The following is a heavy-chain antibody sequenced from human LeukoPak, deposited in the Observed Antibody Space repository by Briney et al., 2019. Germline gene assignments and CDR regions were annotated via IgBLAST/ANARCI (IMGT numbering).Heavy chain of an antibody. CDR2: FDPEDGET. CDR3: ATAGNYVNYFDY. V-gene: IGHV1-24*01. CDR1: GYTLTELS. D-gene: IGHD1-7*01. J-gene: IGHJ4*02. Sequence: ASVKVSCKVSGYTLTELSMHWVRQAPGKGLEWMGGFDPEDGETIYAQKFQGRVTMTEDTSTDTAYMELSSLRSEDTAVYYCATAGNYVNYFDYWGQGTLVTVSS.